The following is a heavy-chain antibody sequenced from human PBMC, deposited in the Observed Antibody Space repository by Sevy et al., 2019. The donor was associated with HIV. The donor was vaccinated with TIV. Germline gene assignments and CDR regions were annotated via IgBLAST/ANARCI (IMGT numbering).Heavy chain of an antibody. CDR1: GGSLSNYY. V-gene: IGHV4-59*01. D-gene: IGHD1-1*01. J-gene: IGHJ4*02. CDR3: ARYTGTYHAY. CDR2: VHYSGTP. Sequence: SETLSLSCTVSGGSLSNYYWSWVRQPPGKGLEWIGLVHYSGTPTHNPSLKSRVTISEDTSKNQFSLKLSSVTAADTAIYYCARYTGTYHAYWGQGSLVTVSS.